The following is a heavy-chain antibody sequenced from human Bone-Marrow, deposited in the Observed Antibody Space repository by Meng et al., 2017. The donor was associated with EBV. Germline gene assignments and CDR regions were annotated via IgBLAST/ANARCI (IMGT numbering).Heavy chain of an antibody. Sequence: QVQLVQSGAEVKKPXASVKVSCXASGYTFTGYYMHWVRQAPGQGLEWMGRINPNSGGTNYAQKFQGRVTMTRDTSISTAYMELSRLRSDDTAVYYCARGVYYYGSGSYYNDYWGQGTLVTVSS. J-gene: IGHJ4*02. D-gene: IGHD3-10*01. V-gene: IGHV1-2*06. CDR2: INPNSGGT. CDR1: GYTFTGYY. CDR3: ARGVYYYGSGSYYNDY.